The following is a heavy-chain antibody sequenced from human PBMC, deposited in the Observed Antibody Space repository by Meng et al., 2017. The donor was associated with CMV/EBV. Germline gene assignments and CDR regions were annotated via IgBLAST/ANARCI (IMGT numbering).Heavy chain of an antibody. J-gene: IGHJ4*02. CDR2: IYYSGST. CDR3: VTWLWFGELSGYYFDY. V-gene: IGHV4-39*07. D-gene: IGHD3-10*01. Sequence: QWPLTGWGPGLVKPSETLSLTCTGSGGSISSSSYYWGWIRQPPGKGLEWIGSIYYSGSTYYNPSLKSRVTISVDTSKNQFSLKLSSVTAADTAVYYCVTWLWFGELSGYYFDYWGQGTLVTVSS. CDR1: GGSISSSSYY.